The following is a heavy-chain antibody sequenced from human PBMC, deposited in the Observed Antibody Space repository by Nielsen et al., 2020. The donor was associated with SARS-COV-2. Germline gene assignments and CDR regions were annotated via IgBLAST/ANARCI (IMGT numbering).Heavy chain of an antibody. CDR1: GYSFTNHG. Sequence: ASVKVSCKASGYSFTNHGFSWVRQAPGQGLEWMGRINSNTGDPTHAQGFTGRFVFSLDTSVSTAYLQISSLKADDTAVYYCARNVGGTYYYYGMDVWGQGTTVTVSS. CDR3: ARNVGGTYYYYGMDV. CDR2: INSNTGDP. V-gene: IGHV7-4-1*02. J-gene: IGHJ6*02. D-gene: IGHD6-19*01.